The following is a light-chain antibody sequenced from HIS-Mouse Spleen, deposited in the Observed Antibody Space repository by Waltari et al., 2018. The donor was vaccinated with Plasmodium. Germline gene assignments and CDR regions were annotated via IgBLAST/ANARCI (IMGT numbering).Light chain of an antibody. CDR2: GAS. Sequence: EIVLTQSPGTLFLSPGERATLSCRASQSVGSSYLAWYQQKPGQAPRLLIYGASSRATGIPDRFSGSGSGTDFTLTISRLEPEDFAVYYCQQYGSSPYTFGQGTKLEIK. CDR1: QSVGSSY. CDR3: QQYGSSPYT. V-gene: IGKV3-20*01. J-gene: IGKJ2*01.